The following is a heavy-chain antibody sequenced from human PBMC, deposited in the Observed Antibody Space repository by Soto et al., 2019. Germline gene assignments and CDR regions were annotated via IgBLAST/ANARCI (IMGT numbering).Heavy chain of an antibody. J-gene: IGHJ5*02. Sequence: QSPTLSLTCTVSGGSISSSSYYWGWIRQPPGKGLEWIGSIYYSGSTYYNPSLKSRVTISVDTSKNQFYLKLSSVTAADTAVYYCARHLVGHCGGDCYHFDPWGQGTLVTVSS. CDR1: GGSISSSSYY. CDR3: ARHLVGHCGGDCYHFDP. CDR2: IYYSGST. V-gene: IGHV4-39*01. D-gene: IGHD2-21*02.